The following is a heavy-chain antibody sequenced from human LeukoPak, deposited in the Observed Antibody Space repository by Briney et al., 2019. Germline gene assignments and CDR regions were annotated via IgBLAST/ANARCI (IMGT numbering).Heavy chain of an antibody. CDR2: INHSGST. J-gene: IGHJ3*02. D-gene: IGHD1-26*01. V-gene: IGHV4-34*01. Sequence: PSETLSLTCAVYGGSFSDYYWSWIRQPPGKGLEWIGEINHSGSTNYNPSLKSRVTISVDTSKNQFSLKLSSVTAADTAVYYCARPPVGATDAFDIWGQGTMVTVSS. CDR1: GGSFSDYY. CDR3: ARPPVGATDAFDI.